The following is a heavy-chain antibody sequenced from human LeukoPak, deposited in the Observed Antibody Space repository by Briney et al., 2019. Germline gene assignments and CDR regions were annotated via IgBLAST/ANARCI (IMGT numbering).Heavy chain of an antibody. Sequence: PGGSLRLSCAASGFTFSDYYMSWIRQAPGKGLEWVSYISSSSSYTNYAGSVKGRFTISRDNAKNSLYLQMNSLRAEDTAVYYCAREHYDSSGYYGYWGQGTLVTVSS. V-gene: IGHV3-11*06. CDR3: AREHYDSSGYYGY. CDR2: ISSSSSYT. CDR1: GFTFSDYY. D-gene: IGHD3-22*01. J-gene: IGHJ4*02.